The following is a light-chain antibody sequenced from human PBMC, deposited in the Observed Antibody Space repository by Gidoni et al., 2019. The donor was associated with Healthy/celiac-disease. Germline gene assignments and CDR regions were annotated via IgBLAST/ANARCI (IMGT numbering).Light chain of an antibody. CDR1: QGISSA. CDR2: DAS. CDR3: QQFTSYLTLT. Sequence: AIQLTQSPSSLSASVGDRVTITCRASQGISSALAWYQQKPGKAPKLLIYDASSLESGVPSRFSGSGSGTDFTLTISSLQPEDFATYYCQQFTSYLTLTFXGXTKVEIK. V-gene: IGKV1-13*02. J-gene: IGKJ4*01.